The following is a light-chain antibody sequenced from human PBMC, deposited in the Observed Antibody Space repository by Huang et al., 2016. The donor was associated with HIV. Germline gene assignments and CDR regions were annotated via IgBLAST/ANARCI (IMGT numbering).Light chain of an antibody. CDR2: GAS. CDR1: QTVLYSSNNKNY. V-gene: IGKV4-1*01. CDR3: HQYYRSPWT. Sequence: DIVMTQSPDSLAVSLGERATIHCKSSQTVLYSSNNKNYLAWYQQKPGQPPKLRIYGASTRESGVPDRFSGSGSGTDFTLTISSLQAADVAVYYCHQYYRSPWTFGQGTKVEIK. J-gene: IGKJ1*01.